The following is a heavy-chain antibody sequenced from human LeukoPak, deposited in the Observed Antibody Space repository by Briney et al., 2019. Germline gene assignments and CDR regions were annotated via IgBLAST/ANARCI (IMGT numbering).Heavy chain of an antibody. CDR1: GGSFSGYY. D-gene: IGHD1-1*01. Sequence: SETLSLTCAVYGGSFSGYYWSWIRQPPGKGLEWIGSIYYSGSTYYNPSLKSRVTISVDTSKNQFSLKLSSVTAADTAVYYCARANDSLDYWGQGTLVTVSS. J-gene: IGHJ4*02. V-gene: IGHV4-34*01. CDR2: IYYSGST. CDR3: ARANDSLDY.